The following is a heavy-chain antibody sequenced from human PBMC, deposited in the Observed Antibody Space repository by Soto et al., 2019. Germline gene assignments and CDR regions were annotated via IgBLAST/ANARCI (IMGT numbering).Heavy chain of an antibody. CDR1: GFTFSSYG. D-gene: IGHD6-19*01. CDR3: ARGLAVDGTRVSYYGMDV. Sequence: QVQLVESGGGVVQPGRSLRLSCAASGFTFSSYGMHWVRQAPGKGLEWVAVIWYDGSNKYYADSVKGRFTISRDNSKNRLYLQTNRLRAEDTAVYYCARGLAVDGTRVSYYGMDVWGQGNTVTVSS. CDR2: IWYDGSNK. V-gene: IGHV3-33*01. J-gene: IGHJ6*02.